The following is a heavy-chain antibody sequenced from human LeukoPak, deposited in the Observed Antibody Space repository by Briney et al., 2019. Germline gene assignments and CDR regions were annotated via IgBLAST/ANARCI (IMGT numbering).Heavy chain of an antibody. CDR2: ISYDGSNK. CDR3: ARGGGSGRYGLPFDH. V-gene: IGHV3-30*04. D-gene: IGHD6-13*01. CDR1: GFTFSSYA. J-gene: IGHJ4*02. Sequence: PGGSLRLSCAASGFTFSSYAMHWVRQAPGKGLEWVAVISYDGSNKYYADSVKGRFTISRDNAKNSVYLQMNSLRAEDTAVYYCARGGGSGRYGLPFDHWGQGTLVTVSS.